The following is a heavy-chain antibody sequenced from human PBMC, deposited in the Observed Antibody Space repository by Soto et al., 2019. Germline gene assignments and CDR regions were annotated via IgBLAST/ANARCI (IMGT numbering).Heavy chain of an antibody. CDR1: GFTSSNYG. CDR3: AKPLTTVTTFTKFDY. D-gene: IGHD4-17*01. CDR2: ISATGGTT. V-gene: IGHV3-23*01. J-gene: IGHJ4*02. Sequence: GGSLRLSCAASGFTSSNYGMNWVRQAPGKGLEWVSRISATGGTTNYADSVKGRFTTSRDNSRNTLYLQMNSLRADDTAVYYCAKPLTTVTTFTKFDYWGQGALVTVS.